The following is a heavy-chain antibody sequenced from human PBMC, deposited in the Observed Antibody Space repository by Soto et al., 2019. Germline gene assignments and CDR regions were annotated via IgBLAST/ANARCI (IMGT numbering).Heavy chain of an antibody. CDR1: GFTFSSYS. CDR2: ISSSSSTR. J-gene: IGHJ5*02. D-gene: IGHD4-17*01. CDR3: AREGGDLNWFDP. V-gene: IGHV3-48*01. Sequence: EVQLVESGGGLVQPGGSLRLSCAASGFTFSSYSMNWVRQAPGKGLEWVSYISSSSSTRYYAASVKGRFTISRDNAKNSLDLQMNSLRAEDTAVYYCAREGGDLNWFDPWGQGTLVTVSS.